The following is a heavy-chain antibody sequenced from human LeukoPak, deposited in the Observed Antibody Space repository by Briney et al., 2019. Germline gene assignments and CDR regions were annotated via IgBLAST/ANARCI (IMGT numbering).Heavy chain of an antibody. CDR2: INPSGGST. D-gene: IGHD5-24*01. Sequence: ASVKVSCKASGYTFTSYYMHWVRQAPAQGLEWMGIINPSGGSTTYAQTFQGRVTMTRDMSTSTVYMELSSLRSEYTSVYYCARDRVEMATIMFLDYWGQGTLVTVSS. CDR3: ARDRVEMATIMFLDY. V-gene: IGHV1-46*01. CDR1: GYTFTSYY. J-gene: IGHJ4*02.